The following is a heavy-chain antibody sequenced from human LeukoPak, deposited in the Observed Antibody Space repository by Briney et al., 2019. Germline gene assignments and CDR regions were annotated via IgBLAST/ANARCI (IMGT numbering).Heavy chain of an antibody. D-gene: IGHD4-17*01. V-gene: IGHV1-24*01. Sequence: ASLKVSCKVSGYTLTELSMHWVRQAPGKGLEWMGGFDPEDGETIYAQKFQGRVTMTEDTSTDTAYMELSSLRSEDTAVYYCATRSLYGDYSWGYFQHWGQGTLVTVSS. CDR3: ATRSLYGDYSWGYFQH. J-gene: IGHJ1*01. CDR1: GYTLTELS. CDR2: FDPEDGET.